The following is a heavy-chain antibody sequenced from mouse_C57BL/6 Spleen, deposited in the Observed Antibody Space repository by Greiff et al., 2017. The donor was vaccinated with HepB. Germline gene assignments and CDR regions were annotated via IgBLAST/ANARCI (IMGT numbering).Heavy chain of an antibody. J-gene: IGHJ1*03. CDR2: ISSGSSTI. CDR3: ARDPPPGYFDV. V-gene: IGHV5-17*01. Sequence: EVKLQESGGGLVKPGGSLKLSCAASGFTFSDYGMHWVRQAPEKGLEWVAYISSGSSTIYYADTVKGRFTISRDNAKNTLFLQMTSLRSEDTAMYYCARDPPPGYFDVWGTGTTVTVSS. CDR1: GFTFSDYG.